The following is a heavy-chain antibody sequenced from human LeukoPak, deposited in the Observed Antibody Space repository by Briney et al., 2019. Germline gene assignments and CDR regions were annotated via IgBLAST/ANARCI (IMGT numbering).Heavy chain of an antibody. J-gene: IGHJ6*03. D-gene: IGHD2-8*01. CDR1: GFTFSRYA. CDR2: ISYDGSNK. CDR3: ARAPSRKMLYDYYYYYYMDV. Sequence: GRSLRLSCAASGFTFSRYAMHWVRQAPGKGLEWVAVISYDGSNKYYADSVKGRFTISRDNSKNTLYLQMISLRAEDTAVYYCARAPSRKMLYDYYYYYYMDVWGKGTTVTVSS. V-gene: IGHV3-30*01.